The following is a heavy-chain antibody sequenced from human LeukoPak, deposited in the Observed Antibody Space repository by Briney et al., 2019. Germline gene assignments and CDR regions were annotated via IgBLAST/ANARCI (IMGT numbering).Heavy chain of an antibody. V-gene: IGHV3-23*01. J-gene: IGHJ5*02. Sequence: GGSLRLSCAASGFTFSTHPMSWARQAPGKGLEWVSTISDTGVDTFYANSVKGRFAISRDNAKNSLYLQMNSLRAEDTAVYYCARDGTGYSSGWASQNWFDPWGQGTLVTVSS. D-gene: IGHD6-19*01. CDR2: ISDTGVDT. CDR3: ARDGTGYSSGWASQNWFDP. CDR1: GFTFSTHP.